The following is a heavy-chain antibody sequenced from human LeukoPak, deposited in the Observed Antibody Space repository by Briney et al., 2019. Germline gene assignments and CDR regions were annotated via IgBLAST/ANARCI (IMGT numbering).Heavy chain of an antibody. CDR1: RGPLRGYY. CDR3: ARTNNILYYSDY. Sequence: PSETLSPTCAVHRGPLRGYYCRWPPQSPPQRLHSIGESNHSGRTNHNPSLKSRVSVSVDKSKNQFSLKLSSVTAADTGVYYCARTNNILYYSDYWGQGTLVTVSS. J-gene: IGHJ4*02. CDR2: SNHSGRT. D-gene: IGHD3-9*01. V-gene: IGHV4-34*01.